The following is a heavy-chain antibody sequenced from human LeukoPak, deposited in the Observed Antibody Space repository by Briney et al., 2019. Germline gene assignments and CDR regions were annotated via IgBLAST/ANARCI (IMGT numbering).Heavy chain of an antibody. V-gene: IGHV3-53*01. CDR1: GFTFSSYA. CDR3: ARGPVVNI. CDR2: IYSGGST. Sequence: GGSLRLSCAASGFTFSSYAMSWVRQAPGKGLEWVSVIYSGGSTYYADSVKGRFTISRDNSKNTLYLQMNSLRAEDTAVYYCARGPVVNIWGQGTMVTVSS. J-gene: IGHJ3*02. D-gene: IGHD3-22*01.